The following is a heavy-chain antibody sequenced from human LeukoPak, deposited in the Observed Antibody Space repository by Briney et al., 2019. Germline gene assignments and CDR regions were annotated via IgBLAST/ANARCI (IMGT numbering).Heavy chain of an antibody. CDR2: ISGSGGST. J-gene: IGHJ5*02. CDR3: GLAPPIYDYGDYR. CDR1: GFTFSSYA. V-gene: IGHV3-23*01. D-gene: IGHD4-17*01. Sequence: GGSLRLSCAASGFTFSSYAISCVRQSPGKGLEWVSAISGSGGSTYYADSVKGLFTISRDNPKNTLYLKMNSLRAEDRAVYYCGLAPPIYDYGDYRWGQGTLVTVSS.